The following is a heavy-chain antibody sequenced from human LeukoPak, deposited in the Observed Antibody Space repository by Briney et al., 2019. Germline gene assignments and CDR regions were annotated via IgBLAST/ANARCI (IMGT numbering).Heavy chain of an antibody. CDR2: ISSSSSSI. Sequence: GGSLRLSCAASGFTFSSYAMSWVRPAPGKGREWVSSISSSSSSISYADSVKGRFTISRDNAKNSLYLQMNSLRAEDTAVYYCARDDTAMANDYWGQGTLVTVSS. CDR1: GFTFSSYA. J-gene: IGHJ4*02. V-gene: IGHV3-21*01. D-gene: IGHD5-18*01. CDR3: ARDDTAMANDY.